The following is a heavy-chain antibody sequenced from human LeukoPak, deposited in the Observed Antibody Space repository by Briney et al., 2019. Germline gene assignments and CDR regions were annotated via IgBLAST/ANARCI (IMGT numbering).Heavy chain of an antibody. V-gene: IGHV3-30-3*01. D-gene: IGHD3-10*01. CDR3: ARLSYYSFDS. Sequence: PGRSLRLSCAASGFTFSSYAMHWVRQAPGKGLEWVAVISYDGSNKYYADSVKGRFTISRDNSQNTLYLHMNNLRAEDTAVYYCARLSYYSFDSWGQGTLVTVSS. J-gene: IGHJ4*02. CDR2: ISYDGSNK. CDR1: GFTFSSYA.